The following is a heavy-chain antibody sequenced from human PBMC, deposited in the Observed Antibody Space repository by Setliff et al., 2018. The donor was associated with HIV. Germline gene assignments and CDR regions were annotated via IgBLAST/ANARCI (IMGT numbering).Heavy chain of an antibody. J-gene: IGHJ4*02. CDR2: INPNNGGT. V-gene: IGHV1-2*02. CDR1: GYTFTGYY. CDR3: ARDYYHSSGYIFFPGLPDY. D-gene: IGHD3-22*01. Sequence: ASVKVSCKASGYTFTGYYMHWVRQAPGQGLEWMGWINPNNGGTNYAQKFQGRVTMTRDTSISTAYMELSRLRSDDTAVYYCARDYYHSSGYIFFPGLPDYWGQGTLVTVSS.